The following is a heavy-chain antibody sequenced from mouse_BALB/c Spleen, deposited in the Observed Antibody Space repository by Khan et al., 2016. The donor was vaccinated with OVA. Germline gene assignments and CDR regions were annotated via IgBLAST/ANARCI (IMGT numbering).Heavy chain of an antibody. V-gene: IGHV5-9-3*01. CDR3: ERHEGYYGYGKGDY. CDR1: GFSFSRYS. Sequence: EVELVESGGGLVKPGGSLKLSCAASGFSFSRYSMSWVRQTPEKRLEWVATISSGGTFTYYSDSVKGRFTISRDNANNTLFLQMSSLRSEDTAIYYCERHEGYYGYGKGDYWGQGTSVTVSS. CDR2: ISSGGTFT. J-gene: IGHJ4*01. D-gene: IGHD2-2*01.